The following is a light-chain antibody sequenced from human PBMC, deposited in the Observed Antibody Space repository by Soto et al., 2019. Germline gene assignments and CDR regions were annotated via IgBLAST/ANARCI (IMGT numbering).Light chain of an antibody. J-gene: IGKJ5*01. Sequence: DIQMTQSPSSLSASVGNRVTITCQASQDIATYLNWYQQKPGKAPKLLIYDASSLESGVPSRFSGSGSGTEFTLTISSLHPDDLATYYCQQSYSSSITFGQGTRLEIK. V-gene: IGKV1-39*01. CDR1: QDIATY. CDR3: QQSYSSSIT. CDR2: DAS.